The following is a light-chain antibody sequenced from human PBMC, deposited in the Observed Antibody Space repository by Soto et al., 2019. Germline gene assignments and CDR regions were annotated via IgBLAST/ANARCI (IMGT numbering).Light chain of an antibody. CDR1: SGHSSYS. V-gene: IGLV4-60*02. J-gene: IGLJ3*02. Sequence: QLVLTQSSSASASLGSSVKLTCTLSSGHSSYSIAWHQQQPEKAPRYLMKVEGSGNYNKGNGVPDRFSGSSSEADRYLTISTLQCEDEADYYCETWDSTTRVFGGGTQLTVL. CDR3: ETWDSTTRV. CDR2: VEGSGNY.